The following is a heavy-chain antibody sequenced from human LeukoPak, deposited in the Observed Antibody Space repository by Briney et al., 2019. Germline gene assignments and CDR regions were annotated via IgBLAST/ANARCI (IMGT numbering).Heavy chain of an antibody. CDR2: INPNSGGT. D-gene: IGHD3-10*01. J-gene: IGHJ4*02. Sequence: GASVKVSCKASGYTFTGYYMHWVRQAPGQGLEWMGWINPNSGGTNYAQKFQGRVTMTRDTSISTAYMELSRLRSDDTAVYYCARDLRVRGMIDYAYWGQGTLVTVSS. CDR3: ARDLRVRGMIDYAY. CDR1: GYTFTGYY. V-gene: IGHV1-2*02.